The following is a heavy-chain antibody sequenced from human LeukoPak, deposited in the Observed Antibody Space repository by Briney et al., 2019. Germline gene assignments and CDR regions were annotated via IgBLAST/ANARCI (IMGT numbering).Heavy chain of an antibody. D-gene: IGHD6-19*01. CDR1: GFIFTNYF. Sequence: GGSLRLSCAASGFIFTNYFMSWVRQAPGKGLEWVAVISYDGSNKYYADSVKGRFTISGDNSKNTLYLQMNSLRAEDTAVYYCAREKSSGWSHGAFDIWGQGTMVTVSS. CDR2: ISYDGSNK. V-gene: IGHV3-30*03. CDR3: AREKSSGWSHGAFDI. J-gene: IGHJ3*02.